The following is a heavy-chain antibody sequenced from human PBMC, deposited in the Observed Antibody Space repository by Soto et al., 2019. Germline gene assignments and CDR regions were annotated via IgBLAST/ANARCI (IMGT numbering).Heavy chain of an antibody. J-gene: IGHJ4*02. CDR3: AREVEVAGTRYYFDY. Sequence: ASVKVSCKASGYTFTGYYMHWVRQAPGQGLEWMGWINPNSGGTNYAQKFQGWVTMTRDTSISTAYMELSRLRSDDTAVYYCAREVEVAGTRYYFDYWGQGTLVTVSS. CDR2: INPNSGGT. V-gene: IGHV1-2*04. D-gene: IGHD6-19*01. CDR1: GYTFTGYY.